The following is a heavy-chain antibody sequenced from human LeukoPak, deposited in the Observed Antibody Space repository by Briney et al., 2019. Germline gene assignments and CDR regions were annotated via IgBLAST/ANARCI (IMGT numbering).Heavy chain of an antibody. V-gene: IGHV4-34*01. D-gene: IGHD2-2*01. CDR1: GGSFSGYY. CDR2: INHSGST. Sequence: SETLSLTCAVYGGSFSGYYWSWIRQPPGKGLEWIGEINHSGSTNYNPSLKSRVTISVDTSKNQFSLKLSSVTAADTAVYYCAGASRVPAAMRPNWFDPWGQGTLVTVSS. J-gene: IGHJ5*02. CDR3: AGASRVPAAMRPNWFDP.